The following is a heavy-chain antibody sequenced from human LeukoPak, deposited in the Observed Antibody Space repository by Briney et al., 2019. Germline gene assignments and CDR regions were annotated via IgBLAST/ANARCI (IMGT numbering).Heavy chain of an antibody. V-gene: IGHV3-15*05. D-gene: IGHD2-21*01. CDR3: ARDPPGDYGMDV. Sequence: GGSLRLSCAASGFTFTNVWMSWVRQAPGKGLEWVGRIRSNTVGGTTDYAAPVKDRFTISRDNAKNSVYLQMNSLRVEDTAVYYCARDPPGDYGMDVWGRGTPVTVSS. CDR1: GFTFTNVW. CDR2: IRSNTVGGTT. J-gene: IGHJ6*02.